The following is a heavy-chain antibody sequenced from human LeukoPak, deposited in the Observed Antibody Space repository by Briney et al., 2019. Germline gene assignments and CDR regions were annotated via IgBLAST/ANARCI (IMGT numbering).Heavy chain of an antibody. CDR1: GGSISSSSYY. J-gene: IGHJ5*02. CDR2: IYYSGST. CDR3: VRLRYYYDSSAFDP. Sequence: PSETLSLTCTVSGGSISSSSYYWGWIRQPPGQGLEWIGSIYYSGSTYYNPSLKSRVTISVDTSKNQFSLKLSSVTAADTAVYYCVRLRYYYDSSAFDPWGQGTLVTVSS. V-gene: IGHV4-39*01. D-gene: IGHD3-22*01.